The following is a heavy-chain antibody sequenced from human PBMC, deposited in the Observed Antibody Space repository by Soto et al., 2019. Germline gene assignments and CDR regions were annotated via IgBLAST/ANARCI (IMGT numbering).Heavy chain of an antibody. Sequence: QVQLQESGPGLVKPSQTLSLTCTVSGGSISSGDYYWSWIRQPPGKGLEWIGYIYYSGSTYYNPSLKSRVTISVDTSKNQFSLKLSPVTAADTAVYYSARVGGRSMIVGNWGQGTLVTVSS. CDR1: GGSISSGDYY. V-gene: IGHV4-30-4*01. J-gene: IGHJ4*02. CDR2: IYYSGST. CDR3: ARVGGRSMIVGN. D-gene: IGHD3-22*01.